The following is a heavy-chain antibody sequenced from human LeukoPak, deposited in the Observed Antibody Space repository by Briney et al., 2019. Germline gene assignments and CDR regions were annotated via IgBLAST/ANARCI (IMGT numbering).Heavy chain of an antibody. D-gene: IGHD2-2*01. CDR1: GFIFSNYW. Sequence: GVLRLSCAASGFIFSNYWMSWVRQGPGEGLEWVANINQGGSEKYYVDSVKGRFTISRDNAKDSLDLQMNSLRVEDAAIYYCARFVVPPGNRGWYYEHWGQGTLVTVSS. CDR3: ARFVVPPGNRGWYYEH. J-gene: IGHJ4*02. CDR2: INQGGSEK. V-gene: IGHV3-7*03.